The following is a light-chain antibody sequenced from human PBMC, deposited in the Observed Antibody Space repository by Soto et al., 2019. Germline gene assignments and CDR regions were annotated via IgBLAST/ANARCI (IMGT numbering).Light chain of an antibody. V-gene: IGLV2-14*01. CDR3: SSYTSDSTLV. J-gene: IGLJ1*01. Sequence: QSVLTQPASVSGSPGQSITISCAGTSSDVGGFNYVSWYQQHPGKAPKLMIYEVSYRPSGISNRFSASKSGNTASLTISGLQAEDEADYSCSSYTSDSTLVFGTGTKVTVL. CDR1: SSDVGGFNY. CDR2: EVS.